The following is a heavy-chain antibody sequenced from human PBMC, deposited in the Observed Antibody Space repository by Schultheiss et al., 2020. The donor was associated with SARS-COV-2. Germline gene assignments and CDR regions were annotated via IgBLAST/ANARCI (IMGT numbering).Heavy chain of an antibody. CDR1: GYTFPSYD. J-gene: IGHJ6*02. D-gene: IGHD5-12*01. Sequence: ASVKVSCKASGYTFPSYDITWVRQAPGQGLEWMGIINPSGGSTSYAQKFQGRVTMTRDTSTSTVYMELSSLRSEDTAVYYCARGPTIVATIFMFAAYYYGMDVWGQGTTVTVSS. V-gene: IGHV1-46*01. CDR3: ARGPTIVATIFMFAAYYYGMDV. CDR2: INPSGGST.